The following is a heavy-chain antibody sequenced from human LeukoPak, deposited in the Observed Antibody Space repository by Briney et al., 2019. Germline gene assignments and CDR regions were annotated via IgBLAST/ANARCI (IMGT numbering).Heavy chain of an antibody. CDR2: ISSNGGST. V-gene: IGHV3-64*01. CDR1: GFTFSSYA. CDR3: ATCIRSVVRGVIITSYMDV. J-gene: IGHJ6*03. D-gene: IGHD3-10*01. Sequence: GGSLRLSCAASGFTFSSYAMHWVRQAPGKGLEYVSAISSNGGSTYYANSVKGRFTISRDNSKNTLYLQMGSLRAEDMAVYYCATCIRSVVRGVIITSYMDVWGKGTTVTISS.